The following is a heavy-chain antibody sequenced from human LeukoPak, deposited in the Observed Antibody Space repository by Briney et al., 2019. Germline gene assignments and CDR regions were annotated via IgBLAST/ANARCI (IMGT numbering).Heavy chain of an antibody. Sequence: GGSLRLSCAASGFTFSDYYMSWIRQAPGKGLEGVSYISSSGSTIYYADSVKGRFTISRDNAKNSLYLQMNSLRAEDTAVYYCARSPSTDYYGSGSGYYGMDVWGQGTTVTVSS. V-gene: IGHV3-11*01. CDR1: GFTFSDYY. CDR3: ARSPSTDYYGSGSGYYGMDV. D-gene: IGHD3-10*01. CDR2: ISSSGSTI. J-gene: IGHJ6*02.